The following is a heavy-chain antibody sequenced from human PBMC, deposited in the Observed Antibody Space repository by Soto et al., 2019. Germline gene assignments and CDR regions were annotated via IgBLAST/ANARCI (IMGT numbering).Heavy chain of an antibody. J-gene: IGHJ6*02. CDR3: ATIAARHDYYYYAMDV. D-gene: IGHD6-6*01. CDR2: IYYSGST. V-gene: IGHV4-39*01. Sequence: QLQLQESGPGLVKPSETLSLTCTVSGGSISSSSYYWGWIRQPPGKGLEWIGSIYYSGSTYYNPSLKSRVTISVDTSKNQFSLKLSSVTAADTAVYYCATIAARHDYYYYAMDVWGQGTTVTVSS. CDR1: GGSISSSSYY.